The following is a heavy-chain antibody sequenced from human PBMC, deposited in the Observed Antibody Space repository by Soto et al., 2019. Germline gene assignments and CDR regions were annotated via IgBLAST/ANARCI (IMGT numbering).Heavy chain of an antibody. V-gene: IGHV3-21*04. Sequence: EVQLVESGGGLVKPGGSLRLSCVASGFTFSNFEMHWMRQVPGKGLEWVSSISGSSNYIYYADSVKGRFTITRDNARDSLYLQMNSLRAEDTALYHCARGLLASYDSTGVYQEEYWGQGSMVTVSS. CDR3: ARGLLASYDSTGVYQEEY. J-gene: IGHJ4*02. CDR1: GFTFSNFE. CDR2: ISGSSNYI. D-gene: IGHD2-8*01.